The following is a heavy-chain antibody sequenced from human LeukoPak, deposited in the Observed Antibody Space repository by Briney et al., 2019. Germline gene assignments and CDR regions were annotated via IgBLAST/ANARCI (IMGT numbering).Heavy chain of an antibody. CDR3: ANIVGATTGLKTD. J-gene: IGHJ4*02. CDR1: GGTFSSYT. Sequence: SVKVSCKASGGTFSSYTISWVRQAPGQGLEWMGRIIPILGIANYAQKCQGRVTITADKSTSTAYMELSSLRSEDTAVYYCANIVGATTGLKTDWGQGTLVTVSS. CDR2: IIPILGIA. D-gene: IGHD1-26*01. V-gene: IGHV1-69*02.